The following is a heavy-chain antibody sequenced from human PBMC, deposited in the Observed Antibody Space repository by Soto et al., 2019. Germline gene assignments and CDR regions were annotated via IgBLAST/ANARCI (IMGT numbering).Heavy chain of an antibody. CDR2: IYYSGST. Sequence: QLQLQESGPGLVKPSETLSLTCSVSGGYISSSSYFWGWIRQPPGKGLEWIGSIYYSGSTYYNPSLKSRVSVSVDTSKNQFSLKLSSVTAADTAVYYCARHPSDFWFDPWGQGTLVTDSS. CDR3: ARHPSDFWFDP. CDR1: GGYISSSSYF. J-gene: IGHJ5*02. V-gene: IGHV4-39*01. D-gene: IGHD2-21*02.